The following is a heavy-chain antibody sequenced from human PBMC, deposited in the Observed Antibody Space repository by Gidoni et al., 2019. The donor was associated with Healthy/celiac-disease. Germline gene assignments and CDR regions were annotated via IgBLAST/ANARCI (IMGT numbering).Heavy chain of an antibody. CDR1: GFPFRSYS. J-gene: IGHJ4*02. CDR2: ISSSSSTR. Sequence: EVQLVESGGGLVQPGGSLRLSCAASGFPFRSYSMNWVRQAPGKGLEWVSYISSSSSTRYYADSVKGRFNISRENAKNSLDLLMNSLRDEDTAVYYCARESYYYYDSSGGPFDYWGRGTLVTVSS. V-gene: IGHV3-48*02. D-gene: IGHD3-22*01. CDR3: ARESYYYYDSSGGPFDY.